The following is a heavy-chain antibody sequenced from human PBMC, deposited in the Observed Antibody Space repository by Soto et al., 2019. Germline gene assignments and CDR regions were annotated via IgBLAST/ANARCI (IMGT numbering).Heavy chain of an antibody. Sequence: GGSLRLSCAASGFTFSNYGMHWVRQAPGKGLEWVAVISSDGSNKYYADSVKGRFTISRDNSRNTLYLQMNSLRAEDTAVYYCASLGYCTSTSCQTRYYYYGMDVWGQGTAVTVSS. D-gene: IGHD2-2*01. CDR2: ISSDGSNK. J-gene: IGHJ6*02. V-gene: IGHV3-30*03. CDR3: ASLGYCTSTSCQTRYYYYGMDV. CDR1: GFTFSNYG.